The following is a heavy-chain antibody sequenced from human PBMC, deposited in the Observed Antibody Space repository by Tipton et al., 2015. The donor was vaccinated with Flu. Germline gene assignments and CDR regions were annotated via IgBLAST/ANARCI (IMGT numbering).Heavy chain of an antibody. Sequence: QVQLVQSGPEVKKPGSSVKVSCKASGGTFSSYAISWVRQAPGQGLEWMGGIIPIFGTANYAQKFQGRVTITADKSTSTAYMELSSLRSEDTAVYYCARNKGITGTTRYYYYMDVWGKGTTVTVSS. V-gene: IGHV1-69*06. CDR1: GGTFSSYA. D-gene: IGHD1-20*01. CDR3: ARNKGITGTTRYYYYMDV. CDR2: IIPIFGTA. J-gene: IGHJ6*03.